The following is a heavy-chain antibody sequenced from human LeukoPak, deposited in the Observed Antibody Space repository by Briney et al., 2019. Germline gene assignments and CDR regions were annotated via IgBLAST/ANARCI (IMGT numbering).Heavy chain of an antibody. CDR2: IIPTFGTA. CDR3: ARAELEYSSSSLSPYYYYMDV. V-gene: IGHV1-69*05. D-gene: IGHD6-6*01. Sequence: SVKVSCKASGGTFSSYAISWVRQAPGQGLEWMGGIIPTFGTANYAQKFQGRVTITTDESTSTAYMELSSLRSEDTAVYYCARAELEYSSSSLSPYYYYMDVWGKGTTVTVSS. J-gene: IGHJ6*03. CDR1: GGTFSSYA.